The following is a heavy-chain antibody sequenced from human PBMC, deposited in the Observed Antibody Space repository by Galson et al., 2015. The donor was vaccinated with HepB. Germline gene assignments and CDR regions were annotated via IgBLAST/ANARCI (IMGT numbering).Heavy chain of an antibody. V-gene: IGHV1-18*01. CDR2: ISAYNGNT. Sequence: SVKVSCKASGYTFTSYGISWVRQAPGQGLEWMGWISAYNGNTNYAQKLQGRVTMTTDTSTSTAYMELRSLRSDDTAVYYCARDLRVARGYSYGYFDYWGQGTRVPVSS. D-gene: IGHD5-18*01. CDR1: GYTFTSYG. J-gene: IGHJ4*02. CDR3: ARDLRVARGYSYGYFDY.